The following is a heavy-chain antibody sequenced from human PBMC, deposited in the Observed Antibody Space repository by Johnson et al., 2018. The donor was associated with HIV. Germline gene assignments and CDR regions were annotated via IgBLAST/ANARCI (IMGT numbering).Heavy chain of an antibody. D-gene: IGHD1-26*01. Sequence: VQVVESGGGVARPGESLRLSCAASGFTFSSYAMHWVRQAPGKGLEWVAVISYDGSNKYYAESVKGRFTISRDNSKNTLYLQMNSLRVEDTALYYCARDLGVGATTPGDAFDIWGQGTMVTVSS. J-gene: IGHJ3*02. CDR1: GFTFSSYA. CDR3: ARDLGVGATTPGDAFDI. V-gene: IGHV3-30*04. CDR2: ISYDGSNK.